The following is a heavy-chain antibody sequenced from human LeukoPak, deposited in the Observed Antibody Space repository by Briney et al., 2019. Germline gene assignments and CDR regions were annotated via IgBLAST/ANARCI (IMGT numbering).Heavy chain of an antibody. V-gene: IGHV3-30*04. D-gene: IGHD1-1*01. CDR3: ARDRGGQLERLGVLGY. CDR2: ISYDGSNK. J-gene: IGHJ4*02. CDR1: GFTFSSYA. Sequence: TGGSLRLSCAASGFTFSSYAMHWVRQAPGKGLEWVAVISYDGSNKYYADSVKGRFTISRDNSKNTLYLQMNSLRAEDTAVYYCARDRGGQLERLGVLGYWGQGTLVTVSS.